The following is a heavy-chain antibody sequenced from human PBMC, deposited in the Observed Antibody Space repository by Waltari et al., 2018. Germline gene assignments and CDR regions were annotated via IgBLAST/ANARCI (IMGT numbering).Heavy chain of an antibody. CDR1: GGSFSGYY. CDR3: ARGGRGWSGYYSLYYYYYYMDV. CDR2: IKHSGST. V-gene: IGHV4-34*01. Sequence: QVQLQQWGAGLLKPSETLSLTCAVYGGSFSGYYWSWIRQPPGKGLEWIGEIKHSGSTDYTPALKSRVTISVDTSKNQFSLKLSSVTAADTAVYYCARGGRGWSGYYSLYYYYYYMDVWGKGTTVTISS. D-gene: IGHD3-3*01. J-gene: IGHJ6*03.